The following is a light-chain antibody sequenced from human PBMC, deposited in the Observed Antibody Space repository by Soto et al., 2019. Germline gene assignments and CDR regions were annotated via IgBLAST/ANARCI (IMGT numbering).Light chain of an antibody. CDR2: TAS. V-gene: IGKV1-39*01. Sequence: DIQMTQSPSSLSASVGDRVTITCRASLSINHYVNWYHQVPGKAPKFLLHTASRLQSGLPSRFSGSGSGTTFTLTTSSLQRADFVTYYFHQSYSVSYTFGQGTKLEI. J-gene: IGKJ2*01. CDR1: LSINHY. CDR3: HQSYSVSYT.